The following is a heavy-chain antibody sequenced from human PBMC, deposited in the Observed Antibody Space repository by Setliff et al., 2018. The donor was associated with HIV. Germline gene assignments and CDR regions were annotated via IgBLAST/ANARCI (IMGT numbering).Heavy chain of an antibody. Sequence: SETLSLTCTVSSGSISGDNWWSWVRQPPGKGLEWIGEIYHRGSTNYNPSLKSRVTITVDKSKNQFSLKLTSVTAADTAVYYCAVRRYYDSTGYYDYWGQGTLVTVSS. CDR1: SGSISGDNW. CDR3: AVRRYYDSTGYYDY. CDR2: IYHRGST. D-gene: IGHD3-22*01. J-gene: IGHJ4*02. V-gene: IGHV4-4*02.